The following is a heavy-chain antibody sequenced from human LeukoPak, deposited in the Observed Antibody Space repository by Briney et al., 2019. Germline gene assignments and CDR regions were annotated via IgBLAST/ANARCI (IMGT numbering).Heavy chain of an antibody. Sequence: ASVKVSCKASGFTFTSSAVQWVRQARGQRLEWIGWIVVGSGNTNYAQKFQERVTITRDMSTSTAYMELSSLRSEDTAVYYCARKKYSSSWYSPFDYWGQGTLVTVSS. J-gene: IGHJ4*02. CDR3: ARKKYSSSWYSPFDY. CDR2: IVVGSGNT. CDR1: GFTFTSSA. V-gene: IGHV1-58*01. D-gene: IGHD6-13*01.